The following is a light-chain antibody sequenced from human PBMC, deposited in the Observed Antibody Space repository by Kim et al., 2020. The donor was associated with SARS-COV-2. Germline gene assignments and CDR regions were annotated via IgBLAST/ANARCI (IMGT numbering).Light chain of an antibody. V-gene: IGLV10-54*01. J-gene: IGLJ3*02. CDR2: RNN. CDR3: SAWDSSLSAWV. Sequence: RQTATLTCTGNSNNVGNQGAAWLQQHQGHPPNLLSYRNNNRPSGISERLSASRSGNTDSLTITGLQPEDEADYYCSAWDSSLSAWVFGGGTQLTVL. CDR1: SNNVGNQG.